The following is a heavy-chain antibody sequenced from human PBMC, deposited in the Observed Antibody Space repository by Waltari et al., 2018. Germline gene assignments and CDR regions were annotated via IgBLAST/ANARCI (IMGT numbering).Heavy chain of an antibody. CDR1: GFTFSSWG. D-gene: IGHD6-19*01. CDR3: TRDVYGSGGDYFEP. V-gene: IGHV3-21*02. J-gene: IGHJ4*02. CDR2: ITSSSTHI. Sequence: QLVESGGGLVKPGGSLRLSCSASGFTFSSWGMNWVRQAPGKGRGWIASITSSSTHIFYADAVKGRFTISRDDAKDSLYLQVDSLRVDDTGVYYCTRDVYGSGGDYFEPWGQGTLVTVSS.